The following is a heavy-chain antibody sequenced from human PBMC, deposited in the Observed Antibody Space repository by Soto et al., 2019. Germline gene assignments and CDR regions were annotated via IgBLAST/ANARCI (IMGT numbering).Heavy chain of an antibody. CDR1: GFTFTSSA. V-gene: IGHV1-58*01. Sequence: SVKVSCKASGFTFTSSAVQWVRQARGQRLEWIGWIVVGSSNTNYAQKFQERVTITRDMSTSTACMELSSLRSEDTAVYYCAAQYDFWSVYYEGYWGQGTLVTVSS. J-gene: IGHJ4*02. CDR2: IVVGSSNT. D-gene: IGHD3-3*01. CDR3: AAQYDFWSVYYEGY.